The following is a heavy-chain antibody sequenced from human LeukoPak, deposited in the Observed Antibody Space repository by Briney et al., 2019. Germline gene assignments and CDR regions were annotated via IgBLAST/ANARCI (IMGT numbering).Heavy chain of an antibody. CDR1: GYTFTGYY. D-gene: IGHD3-3*01. CDR2: INPNSGGT. Sequence: ASVKVSCKASGYTFTGYYMHWVRQAPGQGLEWMGWINPNSGGTNYAQKFQGRVTMTRDTSISTAYMELSRLRSDDTAVYYCARDPSIGGYDFWSGYRVSWSDPWGQGTLVTVSS. V-gene: IGHV1-2*02. CDR3: ARDPSIGGYDFWSGYRVSWSDP. J-gene: IGHJ5*02.